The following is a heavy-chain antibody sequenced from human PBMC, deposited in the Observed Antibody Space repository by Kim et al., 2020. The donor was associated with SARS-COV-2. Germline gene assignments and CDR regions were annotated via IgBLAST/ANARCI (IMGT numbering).Heavy chain of an antibody. CDR3: ARGGGVSWAAGKTQVPMDP. CDR2: IYYSGST. Sequence: SETLSLTCTVSGGSISSYYWSWIRQPPGKGLEWIGYIYYSGSTNYNPSLKSRVTISVDTSKNQFSLKLSSVTAADTAVYYCARGGGVSWAAGKTQVPMDPWGQGTLVTVSS. V-gene: IGHV4-59*13. D-gene: IGHD6-13*01. J-gene: IGHJ5*02. CDR1: GGSISSYY.